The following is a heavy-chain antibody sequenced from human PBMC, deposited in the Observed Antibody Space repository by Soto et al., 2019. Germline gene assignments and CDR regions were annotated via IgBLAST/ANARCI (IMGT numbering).Heavy chain of an antibody. V-gene: IGHV4-31*03. D-gene: IGHD3-22*01. J-gene: IGHJ5*02. CDR3: ATYDSSDYYSGSPIGWFDP. CDR1: GGSISSGGYY. CDR2: IHYSGST. Sequence: QVQLQESGPGLVKPSQTLSLTCTVSGGSISSGGYYWSWIRQRPGKGLEWIGHIHYSGSTYYNPSLSSRVTISVDTSKNQFSLKLSSVTAADTAVYYCATYDSSDYYSGSPIGWFDPWGQGTLVTVSS.